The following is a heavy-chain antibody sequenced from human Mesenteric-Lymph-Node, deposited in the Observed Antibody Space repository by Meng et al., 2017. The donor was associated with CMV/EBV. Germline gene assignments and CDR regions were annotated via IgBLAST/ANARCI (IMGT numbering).Heavy chain of an antibody. J-gene: IGHJ4*02. CDR2: ISWNSGNI. V-gene: IGHV3-9*01. Sequence: SLKISCAVSGFTFDDCAMHWVRQAPGKGLEWVSGISWNSGNIDYADSVKGRFTISRDNAKKFLYLQMNSLRAEDTALYYCAKDKNPTVGTPMDYWGQGTLVTVSS. CDR1: GFTFDDCA. CDR3: AKDKNPTVGTPMDY. D-gene: IGHD7-27*01.